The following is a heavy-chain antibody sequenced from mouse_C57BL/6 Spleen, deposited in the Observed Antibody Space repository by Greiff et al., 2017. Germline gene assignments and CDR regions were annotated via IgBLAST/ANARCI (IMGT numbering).Heavy chain of an antibody. V-gene: IGHV5-17*01. CDR1: GFTFSDYG. Sequence: EVMLVESGGGLVKPGGSLKLSCAASGFTFSDYGMHWVRQAPEKGLEWVAYISSGSSTIYYADTVKGRFTISRDNAKHTLFLQMTSLRSEDTAMYYCARKYSNFYYFDYWGQGTTLTVSS. D-gene: IGHD2-5*01. J-gene: IGHJ2*01. CDR2: ISSGSSTI. CDR3: ARKYSNFYYFDY.